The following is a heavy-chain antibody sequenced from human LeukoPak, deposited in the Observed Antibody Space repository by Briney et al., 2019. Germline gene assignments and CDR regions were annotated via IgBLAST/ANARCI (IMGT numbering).Heavy chain of an antibody. J-gene: IGHJ4*02. D-gene: IGHD3-22*01. Sequence: PQTLSLTCTVSGYSISSGYYWGWIRQPPGKGLEWIGSIYHSGSTYYNPSLKSRVTISVDTSKNQFSLKLSSVTAADTAVYYCARGRVYDSSAYPASPFDYWGQGTLVTVSS. CDR1: GYSISSGYY. CDR3: ARGRVYDSSAYPASPFDY. V-gene: IGHV4-38-2*02. CDR2: IYHSGST.